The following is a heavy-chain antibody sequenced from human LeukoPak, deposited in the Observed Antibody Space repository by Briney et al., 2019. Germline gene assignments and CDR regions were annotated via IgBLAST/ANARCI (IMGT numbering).Heavy chain of an antibody. V-gene: IGHV4-59*01. CDR2: IYYSGST. CDR3: ARGPSLELPLAVAGPTFDY. J-gene: IGHJ4*02. Sequence: PSETLSLTCTVSGGSTSSYYWSWIRQPPGKGLEWIGYIYYSGSTNYNPSLKSRVAISVDTSKNQFSLKLSSVTAADTAVYYCARGPSLELPLAVAGPTFDYWGQGTLVTVSS. D-gene: IGHD6-19*01. CDR1: GGSTSSYY.